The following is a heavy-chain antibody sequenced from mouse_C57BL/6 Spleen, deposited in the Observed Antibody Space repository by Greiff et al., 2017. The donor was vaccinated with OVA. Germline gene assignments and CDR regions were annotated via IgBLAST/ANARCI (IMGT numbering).Heavy chain of an antibody. CDR1: GYTFTSYW. D-gene: IGHD1-1*01. CDR3: ATITTVVADRFAY. J-gene: IGHJ3*01. V-gene: IGHV1-53*01. CDR2: INPSNGGT. Sequence: VKLQQPGTELVKPGASVKLSCKASGYTFTSYWMHWVKQRPGQGLEWIGNINPSNGGTNYNEKFKSKATLTVDKSSSTAYMQLSSLTSEDSAVYYCATITTVVADRFAYWGQGTLVTVSA.